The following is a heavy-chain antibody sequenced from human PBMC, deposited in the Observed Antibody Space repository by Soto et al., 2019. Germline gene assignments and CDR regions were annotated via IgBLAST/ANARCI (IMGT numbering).Heavy chain of an antibody. CDR3: ARGERELWEIGAFDI. D-gene: IGHD1-26*01. J-gene: IGHJ3*02. Sequence: EVQLVESGGGLVQPGGSLRLSCAASAFTFSDFWMGWVRQAPGKGLEWVANIKQDGSEKYYVDSVKGRFTISRDNGKNSLFLQMNSLRAEDTAIYYCARGERELWEIGAFDIWGQGTLVTVSS. CDR1: AFTFSDFW. V-gene: IGHV3-7*03. CDR2: IKQDGSEK.